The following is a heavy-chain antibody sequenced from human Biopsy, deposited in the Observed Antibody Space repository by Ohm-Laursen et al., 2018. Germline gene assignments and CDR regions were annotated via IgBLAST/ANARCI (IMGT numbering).Heavy chain of an antibody. CDR3: AREPRIAAVAYFDP. D-gene: IGHD6-13*01. J-gene: IGHJ5*02. Sequence: GTLSLTCTVSGDSIARYYWTWIRQPAGKGLEWIGRIYSSGSTNYNPSLKSRVTMSVDTSKNQFSLILSSMTAADTAVYYCAREPRIAAVAYFDPWGQGTLVTVSS. CDR1: GDSIARYY. CDR2: IYSSGST. V-gene: IGHV4-4*07.